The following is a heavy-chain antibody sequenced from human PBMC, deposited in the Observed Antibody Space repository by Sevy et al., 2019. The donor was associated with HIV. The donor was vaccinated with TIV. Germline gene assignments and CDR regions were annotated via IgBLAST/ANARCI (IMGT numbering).Heavy chain of an antibody. D-gene: IGHD2-15*01. CDR1: GLTFSSYA. V-gene: IGHV3-23*01. J-gene: IGHJ5*02. CDR3: AKDSCSGGSCYLVNWFDP. Sequence: LSLTCAASGLTFSSYAMSWVRQAPGKGLEWVSAISGSGGSTYYADSVKGRFTISRDNSKNTLYLQMNSLRAEDTAVYYCAKDSCSGGSCYLVNWFDPWGQGTLVTVSS. CDR2: ISGSGGST.